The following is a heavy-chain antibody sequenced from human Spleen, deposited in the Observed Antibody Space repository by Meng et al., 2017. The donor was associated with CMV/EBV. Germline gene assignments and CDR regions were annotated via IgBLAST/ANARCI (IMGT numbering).Heavy chain of an antibody. CDR1: GDTFDVYA. CDR2: VVPILNIP. D-gene: IGHD3-3*01. V-gene: IGHV1-69*10. Sequence: SCKTSGDTFDVYAINWVRQAPGQGLEWIGGVVPILNIPTYAQRFQGRFTLTADKSTTTVYLELSSLRSDDTAVYYCARTIFGGYFDYWGLGTLVTVSS. J-gene: IGHJ4*02. CDR3: ARTIFGGYFDY.